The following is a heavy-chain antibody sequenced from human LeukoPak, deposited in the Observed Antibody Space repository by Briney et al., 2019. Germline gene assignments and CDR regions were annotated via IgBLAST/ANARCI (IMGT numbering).Heavy chain of an antibody. CDR2: INPNSGGT. J-gene: IGHJ2*01. D-gene: IGHD5-18*01. Sequence: ASVKVSCKASGYTFTGYYMHWVRQAPGQGLEWMGRINPNSGGTNYAQKFQGRVTLTRDTSISTAYMELSRLRYDETAVYYCSRVAGTAMGSYWYFVLWGRGTLVTVSS. CDR1: GYTFTGYY. CDR3: SRVAGTAMGSYWYFVL. V-gene: IGHV1-2*06.